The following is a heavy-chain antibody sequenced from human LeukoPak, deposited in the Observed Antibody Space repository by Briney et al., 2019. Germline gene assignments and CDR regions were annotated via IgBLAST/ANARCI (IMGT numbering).Heavy chain of an antibody. Sequence: GESLQISCQGSGYSFTSYWISWVRQMPGKGLEWMGRIDPSDSNTNYSPSFQGHVTISADKSISTAYLQWSSLKASDTAMYYCARYFGSIAAADKYFQHWGQGTLVTVSS. CDR3: ARYFGSIAAADKYFQH. D-gene: IGHD6-13*01. V-gene: IGHV5-10-1*01. CDR2: IDPSDSNT. CDR1: GYSFTSYW. J-gene: IGHJ1*01.